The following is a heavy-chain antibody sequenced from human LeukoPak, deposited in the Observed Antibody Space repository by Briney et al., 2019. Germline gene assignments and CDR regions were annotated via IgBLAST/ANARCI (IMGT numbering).Heavy chain of an antibody. J-gene: IGHJ5*02. D-gene: IGHD3-3*01. V-gene: IGHV3-7*01. Sequence: GGSLRLSCAAPGFPFRNYWMSWVRQAPGKGLESVANIKEDGSEKNYVDSVKGRFTISRDNAKSSVYLQMNSLRAEDTGVYYCARVETYYDFWSGYSFVWFDPWGQGTLVTVSS. CDR1: GFPFRNYW. CDR2: IKEDGSEK. CDR3: ARVETYYDFWSGYSFVWFDP.